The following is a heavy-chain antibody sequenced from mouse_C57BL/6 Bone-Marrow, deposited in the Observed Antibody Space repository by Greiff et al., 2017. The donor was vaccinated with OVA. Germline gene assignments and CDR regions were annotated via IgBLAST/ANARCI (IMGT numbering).Heavy chain of an antibody. V-gene: IGHV1-59*01. CDR3: ARSIYYDYEAWFAY. CDR1: GYTFTSYW. Sequence: QVQLQQPGAELVRPGTSVKLSCKASGYTFTSYWMHWVKQRPGQGLEWIGVIDPSDSYTNYNQKFKGKATLTVDTSSSTAYMQLSSLTSEDSAVYYCARSIYYDYEAWFAYWGQGTLVTVST. CDR2: IDPSDSYT. D-gene: IGHD2-4*01. J-gene: IGHJ3*01.